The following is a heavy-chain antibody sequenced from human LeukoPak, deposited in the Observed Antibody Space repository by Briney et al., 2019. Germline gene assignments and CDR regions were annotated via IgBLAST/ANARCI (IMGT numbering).Heavy chain of an antibody. Sequence: GESLKISCQGSGYTFTAYWIGWVRQMPGKGLEWVGIIHPGDSDTRYSPSFQGQVTISADKSISTAYLQWSSLKASDTAMYYCARSFQHDIGVVTQFDYWGQGTLVTVSS. CDR2: IHPGDSDT. J-gene: IGHJ4*02. CDR1: GYTFTAYW. CDR3: ARSFQHDIGVVTQFDY. D-gene: IGHD4-23*01. V-gene: IGHV5-51*01.